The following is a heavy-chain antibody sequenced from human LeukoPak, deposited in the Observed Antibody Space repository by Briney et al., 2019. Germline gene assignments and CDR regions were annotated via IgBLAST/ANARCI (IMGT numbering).Heavy chain of an antibody. Sequence: PGGSLRLSCAASGFTFSSYAMSSVRRAPGKGLEWVSAISGSGGSTYYADSVKGRFTISRDNSKNTLYLQMNSLRAEDTAVYYCAKDPPQVGASRKFDYWGQGTLVTVSS. V-gene: IGHV3-23*01. CDR2: ISGSGGST. CDR1: GFTFSSYA. J-gene: IGHJ4*02. D-gene: IGHD1-26*01. CDR3: AKDPPQVGASRKFDY.